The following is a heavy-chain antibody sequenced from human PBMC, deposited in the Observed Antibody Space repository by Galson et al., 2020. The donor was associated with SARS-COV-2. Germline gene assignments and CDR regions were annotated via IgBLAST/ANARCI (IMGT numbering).Heavy chain of an antibody. J-gene: IGHJ6*02. CDR1: RYTFTGYY. CDR2: INPNSGGT. V-gene: IGHV1-2*04. CDR3: ARETGTRYHGMDV. Sequence: ASVKVSCKASRYTFTGYYMHRVRQAPGQGLEWMGWINPNSGGTNYAQKFQGWVTMTRDTSISTAYMELSRLRSDDTAVYYCARETGTRYHGMDVWGQGTTVTVSS.